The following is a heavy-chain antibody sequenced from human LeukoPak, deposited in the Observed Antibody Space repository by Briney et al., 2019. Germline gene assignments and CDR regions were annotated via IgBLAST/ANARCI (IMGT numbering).Heavy chain of an antibody. D-gene: IGHD3-10*01. V-gene: IGHV4-4*07. Sequence: SETLSLTCTVSGGSISSYYWSWIRQPAGKGLEWIGRIYTSGSTNYNPSLKSRVTMSVDTPKNQFSLKLSSVTAAGTAVYYCARDLGSGVYYYYYYMDVWGKGTTVTVSS. CDR3: ARDLGSGVYYYYYYMDV. J-gene: IGHJ6*03. CDR1: GGSISSYY. CDR2: IYTSGST.